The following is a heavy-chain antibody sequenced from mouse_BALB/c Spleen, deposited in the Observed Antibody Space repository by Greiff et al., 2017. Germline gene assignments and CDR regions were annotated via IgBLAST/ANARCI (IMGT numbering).Heavy chain of an antibody. CDR2: ISSGGST. J-gene: IGHJ2*01. CDR3: ARRSTATDY. V-gene: IGHV5-6-5*01. CDR1: GFTFSSYA. D-gene: IGHD1-2*01. Sequence: EVQLVESGGGLVKPGGSLKLSCAASGFTFSSYAMSWVRQTPEKRLEWVASISSGGSTYYPDSVKGRFTISRDNARNILYLQMSSLRSEDTAMYYCARRSTATDYWGQGTTLTVSS.